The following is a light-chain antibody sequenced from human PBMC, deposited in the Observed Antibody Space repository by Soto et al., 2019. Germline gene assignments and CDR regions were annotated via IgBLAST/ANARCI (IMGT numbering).Light chain of an antibody. CDR3: QQYNSYTRT. V-gene: IGKV1-5*01. CDR2: DAS. CDR1: QSISSW. J-gene: IGKJ1*01. Sequence: DIQMTQSPSALSASVGARAPITCRASQSISSWLAWYQQNPGKAPKLLIYDASTLQSGGPSRFSGSGSGTEFTPTISSLQPDDFATYYCQQYNSYTRTFGQGTKVDIK.